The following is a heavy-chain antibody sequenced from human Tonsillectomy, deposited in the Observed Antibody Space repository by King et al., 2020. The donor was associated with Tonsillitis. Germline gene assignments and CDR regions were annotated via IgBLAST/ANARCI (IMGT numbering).Heavy chain of an antibody. D-gene: IGHD3-9*01. J-gene: IGHJ4*02. Sequence: VQLVESGGGVVQPGRSLRLSCAASGFTFSSYGMHWVRQAPGKGLEWVAVISYDGSNKYYADSVKGRFTISRDNSKNTLYLQMNSLRAEDTAVYYCARGPLILTCSRGAYYFDSWGQGTLVTVSS. CDR3: ARGPLILTCSRGAYYFDS. V-gene: IGHV3-33*05. CDR1: GFTFSSYG. CDR2: ISYDGSNK.